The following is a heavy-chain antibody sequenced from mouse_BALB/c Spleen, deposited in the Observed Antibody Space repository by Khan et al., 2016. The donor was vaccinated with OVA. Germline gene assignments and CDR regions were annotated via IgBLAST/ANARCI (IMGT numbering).Heavy chain of an antibody. CDR3: ARTDYYGSSYYFDY. V-gene: IGHV1S135*01. Sequence: VQLQQSGPELVKPGASVKVSCKASSYSFTDYNMFWVKQSHGKSLEWIGYIDPYNGGTSYNQMFKGKATLTVDKSSSTAFMHLNSLTSEDSAVLYCARTDYYGSSYYFDYWGQGTTLTVSS. CDR1: SYSFTDYN. CDR2: IDPYNGGT. D-gene: IGHD1-1*01. J-gene: IGHJ2*01.